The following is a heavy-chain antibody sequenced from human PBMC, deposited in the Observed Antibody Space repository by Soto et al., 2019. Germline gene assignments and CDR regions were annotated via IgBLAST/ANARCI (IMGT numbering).Heavy chain of an antibody. Sequence: PSETLSLTFAVYGGSFSGYYWSWIRQPPGKGLEWIGEINHSGSTNYNPSLKSRVTISVDTSKNQFSLKLSSVTAADTAVYYCARGGWAQGDYFDYWGQGTLVTVSS. CDR1: GGSFSGYY. J-gene: IGHJ4*02. CDR3: ARGGWAQGDYFDY. CDR2: INHSGST. V-gene: IGHV4-34*01.